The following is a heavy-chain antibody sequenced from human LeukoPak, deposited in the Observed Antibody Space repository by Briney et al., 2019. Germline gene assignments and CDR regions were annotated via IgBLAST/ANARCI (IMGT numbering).Heavy chain of an antibody. D-gene: IGHD4-11*01. CDR2: ISGSGGST. V-gene: IGHV3-23*01. CDR1: GFTFSSYA. Sequence: PGGSLRLSCAASGFTFSSYAMSWVRQAPGKGLEWVSAISGSGGSTYYADSVKGRFTISRDNSKNTLYLQVNSLRAEDTAVYYCAKGPYSNYEGYFDYWGQGTLVTVSS. CDR3: AKGPYSNYEGYFDY. J-gene: IGHJ4*02.